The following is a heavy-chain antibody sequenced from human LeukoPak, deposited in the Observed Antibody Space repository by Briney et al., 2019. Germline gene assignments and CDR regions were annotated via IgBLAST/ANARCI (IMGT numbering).Heavy chain of an antibody. CDR3: ARLGGLPYYDSSGYYDYGYYFDY. V-gene: IGHV1-2*02. Sequence: ASVKVSCKASGYTFTGYYMHWVRQAPGQGLEWMGWINPNSGGTNYAQKFQGRVTMTRDTSKNQFSLKLSSVTAADTAVYYCARLGGLPYYDSSGYYDYGYYFDYWGQGTLVTVSS. CDR2: INPNSGGT. CDR1: GYTFTGYY. J-gene: IGHJ4*02. D-gene: IGHD3-22*01.